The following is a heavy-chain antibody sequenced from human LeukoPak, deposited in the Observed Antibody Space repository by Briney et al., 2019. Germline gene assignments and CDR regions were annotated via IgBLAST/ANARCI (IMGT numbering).Heavy chain of an antibody. CDR2: INPNSGGT. J-gene: IGHJ6*02. CDR1: GYTFTGYY. V-gene: IGHV1-2*02. D-gene: IGHD2-15*01. CDR3: ARDGRGYCMDV. Sequence: GASVKVSCKASGYTFTGYYMHWVRQAPGQGLEWMGWINPNSGGTNYAQKFQGRVTITADKSTSTAYMELSSLRSEDTAVYYCARDGRGYCMDVWGQGTTVTVSS.